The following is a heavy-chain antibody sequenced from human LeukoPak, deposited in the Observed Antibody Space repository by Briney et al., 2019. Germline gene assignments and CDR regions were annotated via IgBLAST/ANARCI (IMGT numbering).Heavy chain of an antibody. Sequence: GGSLRLSCAASGFTFSSYGMHWVRQAPGKGLEWVAVISYDGSNKYYADSVKGRFTISRDNSKNTLYLQMNSLQTEDTAVYYCATDFYDSTWGQGTLVTVSS. J-gene: IGHJ5*02. D-gene: IGHD3-22*01. V-gene: IGHV3-30*03. CDR2: ISYDGSNK. CDR3: ATDFYDST. CDR1: GFTFSSYG.